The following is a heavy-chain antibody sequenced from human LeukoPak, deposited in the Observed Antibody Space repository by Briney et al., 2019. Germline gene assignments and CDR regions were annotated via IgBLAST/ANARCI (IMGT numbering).Heavy chain of an antibody. CDR3: AVTSYDSSGYYSS. CDR1: GFTFSSYS. D-gene: IGHD3-22*01. V-gene: IGHV3-21*01. Sequence: PGGSLGLSCAASGFTFSSYSMNWVRQAPGKGLEWVSSISSSSYIYYADSVKGRFTISRDNAKNSLYLQMNSLRAEDTAVYYCAVTSYDSSGYYSSWGQGTLVTVSS. J-gene: IGHJ4*02. CDR2: ISSSSYI.